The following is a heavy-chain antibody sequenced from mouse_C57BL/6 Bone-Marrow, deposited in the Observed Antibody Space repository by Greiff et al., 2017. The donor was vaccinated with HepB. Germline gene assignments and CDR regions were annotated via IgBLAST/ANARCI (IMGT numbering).Heavy chain of an antibody. CDR3: ARTSYYSNYVWFAY. CDR2: IWSGGST. D-gene: IGHD2-5*01. J-gene: IGHJ3*01. V-gene: IGHV2-2*01. Sequence: VQRVESGPGLVQPSQSLSITCTVSGFSLTSYGVHWVRQSPGKGLEWLGVIWSGGSTDYNAAFISRLSISKDNSKSQVFFKMNSLQADDTAIYYCARTSYYSNYVWFAYWGQGTLVTVSA. CDR1: GFSLTSYG.